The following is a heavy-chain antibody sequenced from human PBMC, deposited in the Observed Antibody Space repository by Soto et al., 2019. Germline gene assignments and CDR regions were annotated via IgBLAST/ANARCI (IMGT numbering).Heavy chain of an antibody. CDR3: ARGSSGSFGDAFDI. V-gene: IGHV3-21*01. CDR1: GFTFGSYS. D-gene: IGHD3-22*01. J-gene: IGHJ3*02. Sequence: GGSLRLSCAASGFTFGSYSMNWVRQAPGKGLEWVSSISSSSSYIYYADSVKGRFTISRDNAKNSLYLQMSSLRAEDTAVYYCARGSSGSFGDAFDIWGQGTMVTV. CDR2: ISSSSSYI.